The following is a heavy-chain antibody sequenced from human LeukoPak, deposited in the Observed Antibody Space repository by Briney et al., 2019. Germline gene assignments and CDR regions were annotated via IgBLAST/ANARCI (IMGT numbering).Heavy chain of an antibody. D-gene: IGHD3-22*01. Sequence: GGSLRLSCAASGFTFSSYVMHWVRQAPGKGLEWVAIISYDGSNEYYADSVKGRFTISRDNSKNTLYLQMNSLRAEDTAVYYCASADYYDSSGYYRLDYWGQGTLVTVSS. CDR2: ISYDGSNE. J-gene: IGHJ4*02. CDR3: ASADYYDSSGYYRLDY. V-gene: IGHV3-30*14. CDR1: GFTFSSYV.